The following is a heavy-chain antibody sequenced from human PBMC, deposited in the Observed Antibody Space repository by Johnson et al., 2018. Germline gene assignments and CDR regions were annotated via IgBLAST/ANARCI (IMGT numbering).Heavy chain of an antibody. CDR2: IIPIFGTA. CDR3: AGDGGGGYGGYDGMDV. V-gene: IGHV1-69*01. CDR1: GGTFSSYA. Sequence: VQLVETGAEVKKPGSSVKVSCKASGGTFSSYAISWVRQAPGQGLEWMGGIIPIFGTANYAQKFQGRVTITADESTSTAYMELSSLRSGDTAVYYCAGDGGGGYGGYDGMDVWGQGTRSPSP. D-gene: IGHD1-26*01. J-gene: IGHJ6*02.